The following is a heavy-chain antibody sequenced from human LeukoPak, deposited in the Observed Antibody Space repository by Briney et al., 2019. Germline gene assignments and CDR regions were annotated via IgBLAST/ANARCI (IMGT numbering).Heavy chain of an antibody. CDR1: GSTFTAYY. D-gene: IGHD2-2*01. Sequence: VSVKLYCKASGSTFTAYYMHRVPQAPGQGLEWMEWINPNSGGTNYPQKFQGRVTMTRDTSISTAYMELSRLRSDDTVVYYCARGHLGYCSSTSCYYWFDPWGQGTLVTVSS. CDR2: INPNSGGT. V-gene: IGHV1-2*02. J-gene: IGHJ5*02. CDR3: ARGHLGYCSSTSCYYWFDP.